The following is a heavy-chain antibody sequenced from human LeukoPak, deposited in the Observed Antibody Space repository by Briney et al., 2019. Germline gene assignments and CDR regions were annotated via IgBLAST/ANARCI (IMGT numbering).Heavy chain of an antibody. CDR2: ISGSVGST. CDR1: GFTFSSYA. Sequence: PGGSLRLSCAASGFTFSSYAMSWVRQAPGKGLEWVSAISGSVGSTYYADSVKGRFTISRDTSKNTLYLQMNSLRAEDTAVYYCAKEAVLRFLEWTQPAAPFDYWGQGTLVTVSS. D-gene: IGHD3-3*01. J-gene: IGHJ4*02. CDR3: AKEAVLRFLEWTQPAAPFDY. V-gene: IGHV3-23*01.